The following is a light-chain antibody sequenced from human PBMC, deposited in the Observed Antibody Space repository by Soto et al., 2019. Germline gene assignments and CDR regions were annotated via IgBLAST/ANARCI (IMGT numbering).Light chain of an antibody. CDR3: AAWDESLNGVV. CDR1: SSNIGSKN. J-gene: IGLJ2*01. Sequence: QSVLTQPPSASGTPGQTVTISCSGSSSNIGSKNVNWYQQLPGAAPKLLIYRNNQWPSGVPDRFSGSKSGTSASLAISGLQYEDEGDYYCAAWDESLNGVVFGGGTKLTVL. CDR2: RNN. V-gene: IGLV1-44*01.